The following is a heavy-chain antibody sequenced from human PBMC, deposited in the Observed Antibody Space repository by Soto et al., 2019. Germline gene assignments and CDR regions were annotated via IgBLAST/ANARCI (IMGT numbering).Heavy chain of an antibody. CDR1: GFTFSSYG. Sequence: GGSLRLSCAASGFTFSSYGMHWVRQAPGKGLEWVAVIWYDGSNKYYADSVKGRFTISRDNSKNTLYLQMNSLRAEDTAVYYCARDLYYDFWSGYYSGMDVWGQGTTVTVSS. CDR2: IWYDGSNK. J-gene: IGHJ6*02. D-gene: IGHD3-3*01. V-gene: IGHV3-33*01. CDR3: ARDLYYDFWSGYYSGMDV.